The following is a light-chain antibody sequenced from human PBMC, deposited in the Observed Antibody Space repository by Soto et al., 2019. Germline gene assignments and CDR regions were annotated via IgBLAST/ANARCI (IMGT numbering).Light chain of an antibody. V-gene: IGLV2-14*01. J-gene: IGLJ2*01. CDR3: SSYRSRTL. Sequence: QSALTQPASVSGSPGQSITISCTGTSGDVGGYNYVSWYQQHPGKAPKLIIYDVSNRPSGVSNRFSGSKSGNTASLTIYGLQAEDEADYYCSSYRSRTLFGGGTKVTVL. CDR1: SGDVGGYNY. CDR2: DVS.